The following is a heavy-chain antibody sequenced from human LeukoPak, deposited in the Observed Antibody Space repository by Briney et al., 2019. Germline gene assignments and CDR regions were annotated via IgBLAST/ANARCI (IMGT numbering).Heavy chain of an antibody. V-gene: IGHV1-8*02. CDR3: ASNTYYYGSGSYYYFDY. CDR2: MNPNSGNT. J-gene: IGHJ4*02. D-gene: IGHD3-10*01. Sequence: ASVKVSCKASGGTFSSYAINWVRQATGQGLEWMGWMNPNSGNTGYAQKFQGRVTMTRNTSISTAYMELSSLRSEDTAVYYCASNTYYYGSGSYYYFDYWGQGTLVTVSS. CDR1: GGTFSSYA.